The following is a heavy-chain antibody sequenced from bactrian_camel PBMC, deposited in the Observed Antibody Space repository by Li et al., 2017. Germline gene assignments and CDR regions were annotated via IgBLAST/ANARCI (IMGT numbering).Heavy chain of an antibody. J-gene: IGHJ4*01. CDR3: AAAPYVGASGYCYAHLVTEYSN. CDR1: GFVNC. V-gene: IGHV3S26*01. D-gene: IGHD1*01. Sequence: HVQLVESGGGSVQAGGSLRLSCVVSGFVNCMGWFRQAPGKEREGVANLDNGDGSTKYADPVKGRFTISKDNAKNTLYLQMNSLKPEDTAMYYCAAAPYVGASGYCYAHLVTEYSNSGQGTQVTVS. CDR2: LDNGDGST.